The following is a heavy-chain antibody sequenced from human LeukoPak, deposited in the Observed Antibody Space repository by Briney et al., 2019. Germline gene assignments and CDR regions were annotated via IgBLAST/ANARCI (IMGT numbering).Heavy chain of an antibody. CDR3: TTSPPGEDFGVVIPPHYYYYMDV. CDR1: GFTFGDYA. J-gene: IGHJ6*03. V-gene: IGHV3-49*04. D-gene: IGHD3-3*01. CDR2: IRSKAYGGTT. Sequence: PGGALRLSCTASGFTFGDYAMSWVRQAPGEGLERVGCIRSKAYGGTTEYAASVKGRFTISRDDSKSIAYLQMNSLKTEDTAVYYCTTSPPGEDFGVVIPPHYYYYMDVLGKGTTVTVSS.